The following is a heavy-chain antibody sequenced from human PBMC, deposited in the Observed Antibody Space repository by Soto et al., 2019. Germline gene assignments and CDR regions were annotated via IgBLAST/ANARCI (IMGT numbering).Heavy chain of an antibody. V-gene: IGHV1-3*01. CDR2: IDGGDGDM. CDR1: GYSFTNYA. CDR3: ARARANADGGLTWFDH. Sequence: ASVKVSCKASGYSFTNYAIHWVRQAPGQRLEWMGWIDGGDGDMKYSQKFQGRVTVTRDTTASTAYMELSSLGSEDTAVYYCARARANADGGLTWFDHWGQGSLVTVSS. J-gene: IGHJ5*02.